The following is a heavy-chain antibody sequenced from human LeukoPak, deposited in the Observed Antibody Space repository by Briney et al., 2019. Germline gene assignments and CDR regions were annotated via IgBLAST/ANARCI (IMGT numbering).Heavy chain of an antibody. J-gene: IGHJ3*02. Sequence: PSEPLTLTCTVSGGSVSSDRYYWRWIRQPPGKGLEWIGYIYYSGSINYNPSLKSRVTISVDTSKNQFSLKLSSVTAADTAVYYCARSKGRNSSSWYLTCAFDIWGQGTMVTVSS. CDR2: IYYSGSI. V-gene: IGHV4-61*01. CDR3: ARSKGRNSSSWYLTCAFDI. CDR1: GGSVSSDRYY. D-gene: IGHD6-13*01.